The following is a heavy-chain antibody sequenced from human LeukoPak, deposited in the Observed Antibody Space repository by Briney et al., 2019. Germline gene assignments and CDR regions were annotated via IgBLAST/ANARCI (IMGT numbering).Heavy chain of an antibody. CDR1: VGSINNTNW. J-gene: IGHJ4*02. Sequence: SGTLSLTCGVSVGSINNTNWWTWVRQPPGKGLEWIGEVDLLGRTNYNPSLKSRVAISVDKSENHISLWLTSVTAADTAVYYCAREGGPYRPLDYSGQGTLVTVSS. CDR2: VDLLGRT. CDR3: AREGGPYRPLDY. V-gene: IGHV4-4*02.